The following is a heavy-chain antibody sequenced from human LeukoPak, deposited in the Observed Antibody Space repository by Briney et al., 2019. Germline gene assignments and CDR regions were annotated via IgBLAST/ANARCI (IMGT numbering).Heavy chain of an antibody. CDR2: MSYSGNT. Sequence: SETLSLTCTVSGGSINNYYWNWIRQPPGKGLEWIGYMSYSGNTYYNPSLKSRVTISVDTSKNQFSLKLSSVTAADTAVYYCASGIAVAGTWGQGTLVTVSS. D-gene: IGHD6-19*01. CDR1: GGSINNYY. J-gene: IGHJ4*02. CDR3: ASGIAVAGT. V-gene: IGHV4-59*08.